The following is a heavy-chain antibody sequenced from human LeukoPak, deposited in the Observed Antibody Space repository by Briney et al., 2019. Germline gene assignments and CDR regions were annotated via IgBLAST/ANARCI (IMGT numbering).Heavy chain of an antibody. V-gene: IGHV3-53*01. CDR3: ARTREQWQVLDY. Sequence: GGSLRLSCAASGFTVSSNYMSWVRQAPGKGLEWVSVIYSGGSTYYADSVKGRFTISRDNSKNTLCLQMNSLRAEDTAVYYCARTREQWQVLDYWGQGTLVTVSS. D-gene: IGHD6-19*01. CDR1: GFTVSSNY. CDR2: IYSGGST. J-gene: IGHJ4*02.